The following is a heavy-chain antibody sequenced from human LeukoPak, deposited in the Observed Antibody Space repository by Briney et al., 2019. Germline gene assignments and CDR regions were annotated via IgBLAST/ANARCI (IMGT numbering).Heavy chain of an antibody. J-gene: IGHJ4*02. V-gene: IGHV3-21*01. CDR3: AREVSEGFDF. Sequence: GGSLRLSCAASGFTFSSYSMNWVRQAPGKGLEWVSSISSSSSYIYYADSVKGRFAISRDNAKNSLYLQMNSLRAEDTALYYCAREVSEGFDFWGQGTLVTVSS. CDR2: ISSSSSYI. CDR1: GFTFSSYS. D-gene: IGHD3-22*01.